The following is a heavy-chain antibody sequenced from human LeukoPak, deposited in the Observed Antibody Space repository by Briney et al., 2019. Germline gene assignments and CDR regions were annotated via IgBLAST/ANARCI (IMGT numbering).Heavy chain of an antibody. V-gene: IGHV3-23*01. CDR1: GFTFSNYA. J-gene: IGHJ3*02. CDR3: ARGVLRYFDWLFRGAFDI. Sequence: PGGSLRLSCAASGFTFSNYAMSWVRQAPGKGLEWVSIIGYRGGSIYYAYSVQGRFTISRDNSKNTLYLQMNSLRAEDTAVYYCARGVLRYFDWLFRGAFDIWGQGTMVTVSS. CDR2: IGYRGGSI. D-gene: IGHD3-9*01.